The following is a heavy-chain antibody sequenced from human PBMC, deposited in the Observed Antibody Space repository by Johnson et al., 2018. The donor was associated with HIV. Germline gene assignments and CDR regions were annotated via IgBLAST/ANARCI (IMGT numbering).Heavy chain of an antibody. CDR3: ARERARQELGLDGAFDI. Sequence: VQFVESGGGVVQPGRSLRLSCAASGFTFSNFAMLWVRQAPGKGLEWVSGINWNGGSTGYADSVKGRFIISRDNSQNTLSLQMHSLRAEDTAVYYCARERARQELGLDGAFDIWGQGTTVSVS. D-gene: IGHD6-13*01. CDR2: INWNGGST. V-gene: IGHV3-NL1*01. J-gene: IGHJ3*02. CDR1: GFTFSNFA.